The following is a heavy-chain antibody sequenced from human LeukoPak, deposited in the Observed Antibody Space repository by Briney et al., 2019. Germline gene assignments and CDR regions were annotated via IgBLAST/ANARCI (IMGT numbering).Heavy chain of an antibody. CDR2: IKQDGSEK. J-gene: IGHJ6*03. D-gene: IGHD5-12*01. V-gene: IGHV3-7*01. CDR1: GFTFSSYW. CDR3: ARVASGYDFSGHYYYYYMDV. Sequence: GGSLRLSCAASGFTFSSYWMSWVRQAPGKGLEWVANIKQDGSEKYYVDSVKGRFTISRDNAKNSLYLQMNGLRAEDTAVYYCARVASGYDFSGHYYYYYMDVWGKGTTVTVSS.